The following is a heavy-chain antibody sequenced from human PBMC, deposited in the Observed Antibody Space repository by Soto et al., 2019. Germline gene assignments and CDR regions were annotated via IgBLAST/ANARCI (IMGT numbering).Heavy chain of an antibody. V-gene: IGHV3-49*03. CDR1: GFTFGDYA. Sequence: PGGSLRLSCTASGFTFGDYAMSWFRQAPGKGLEWVGFIRSKAYGGTTEYAASVKGRFTISRDDSKSIAYLQMNSLKTEDTAVYYCTRVITIFGVGRGYYYYYMDVWGKGTTVTVSS. J-gene: IGHJ6*03. CDR3: TRVITIFGVGRGYYYYYMDV. D-gene: IGHD3-3*01. CDR2: IRSKAYGGTT.